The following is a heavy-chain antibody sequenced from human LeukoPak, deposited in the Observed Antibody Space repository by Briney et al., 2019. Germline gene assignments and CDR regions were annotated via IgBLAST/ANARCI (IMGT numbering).Heavy chain of an antibody. V-gene: IGHV4-34*01. J-gene: IGHJ5*02. CDR2: IYYSGST. CDR3: ARVRYYGSGSYSTVNWFDP. D-gene: IGHD3-10*01. Sequence: PSETLSLTCAVYGGSFSGYYWSWIRQPPGKGLEWIGSIYYSGSTYYNPSLKSRVTISVDTSKNQFSLKLSSVTAADTAVYYCARVRYYGSGSYSTVNWFDPWGQGTLVTVSS. CDR1: GGSFSGYY.